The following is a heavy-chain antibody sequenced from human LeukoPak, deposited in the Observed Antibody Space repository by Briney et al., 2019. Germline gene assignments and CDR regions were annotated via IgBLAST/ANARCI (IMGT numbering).Heavy chain of an antibody. CDR1: GYTFTIYG. CDR2: ISAYNGNT. D-gene: IGHD2-2*01. V-gene: IGHV1-18*04. Sequence: ASVKVSCKASGYTFTIYGISWVRQAPGQGLEWMGWISAYNGNTNYAQKLQGRVTMTTDTSTSTVYMELRSLRSDDTAVYYCARALYQYCSSTSCPTAFDYWGQGTLVTVSS. CDR3: ARALYQYCSSTSCPTAFDY. J-gene: IGHJ4*02.